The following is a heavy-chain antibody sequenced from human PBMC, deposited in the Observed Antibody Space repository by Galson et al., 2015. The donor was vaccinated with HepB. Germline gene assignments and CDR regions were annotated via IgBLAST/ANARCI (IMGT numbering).Heavy chain of an antibody. J-gene: IGHJ4*02. CDR1: GFIFSSSW. Sequence: SLRLSCAASGFIFSSSWMHWVCQAPGEGLVWVSRINRDGSTTNYADSVKGRFTISRDNGKNTLYLQMNSLRAEDTAVYYCARGDGGHFDYWGQGTLVTVSS. CDR3: ARGDGGHFDY. V-gene: IGHV3-74*01. D-gene: IGHD3-16*01. CDR2: INRDGSTT.